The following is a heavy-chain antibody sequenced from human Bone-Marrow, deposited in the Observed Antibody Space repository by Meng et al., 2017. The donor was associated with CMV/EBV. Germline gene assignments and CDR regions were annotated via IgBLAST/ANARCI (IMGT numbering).Heavy chain of an antibody. J-gene: IGHJ4*02. CDR2: INHSGST. D-gene: IGHD5-12*01. V-gene: IGHV4-34*01. CDR3: ARWGGWVRSTTVYCEY. Sequence: SETLSLTCAVYGGSFSGYYWSWIRQPPGKGLEWIGEINHSGSTNYNPSLKSRVTISVDTSKNQFSLKLSSVTAADTAVYYCARWGGWVRSTTVYCEYWGQGNLVNVSS. CDR1: GGSFSGYY.